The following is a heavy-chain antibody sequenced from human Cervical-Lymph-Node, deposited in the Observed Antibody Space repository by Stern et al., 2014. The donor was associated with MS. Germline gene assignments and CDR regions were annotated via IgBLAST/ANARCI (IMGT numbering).Heavy chain of an antibody. CDR1: GYTFTTSS. Sequence: QVQLGQSGAEVKKPGASVKVSCKASGYTFTTSSMHWVRQAPGQRLEWMGWINTANGDTKYSQKFQGRVTITRDTSATTAYMELRSLRSEDTAVYYCARDGDSTVFDYWGQGTLVTVSS. V-gene: IGHV1-3*04. D-gene: IGHD6-13*01. CDR3: ARDGDSTVFDY. J-gene: IGHJ4*02. CDR2: INTANGDT.